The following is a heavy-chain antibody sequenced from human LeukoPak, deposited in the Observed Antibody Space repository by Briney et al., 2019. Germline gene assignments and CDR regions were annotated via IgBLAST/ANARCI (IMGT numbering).Heavy chain of an antibody. J-gene: IGHJ6*03. V-gene: IGHV3-48*03. CDR1: GFTFSSYE. D-gene: IGHD6-13*01. Sequence: GGSLRLSCAASGFTFSSYEMNWVRQAPGKGLEWVSYISSSGSTIYYADSVKGRFTISRDNAKNSLYLQMNSLRAEDTAVYYCARVQSSSWSNLYYYYMDVWAKGPRSPSP. CDR3: ARVQSSSWSNLYYYYMDV. CDR2: ISSSGSTI.